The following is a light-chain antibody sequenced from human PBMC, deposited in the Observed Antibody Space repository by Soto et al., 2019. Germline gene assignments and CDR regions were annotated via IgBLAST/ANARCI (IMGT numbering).Light chain of an antibody. Sequence: QSVLTQPPSASGTPGQRVTISCSGSSSNIGSNTVNWYQQLPGTAPKLLIYSNNQRPSGVPDRFSGSKSGTSASLAISGLQSEDEADYYCAALDDSLNGRYVFGTGIKVTVL. V-gene: IGLV1-44*01. CDR2: SNN. CDR1: SSNIGSNT. J-gene: IGLJ1*01. CDR3: AALDDSLNGRYV.